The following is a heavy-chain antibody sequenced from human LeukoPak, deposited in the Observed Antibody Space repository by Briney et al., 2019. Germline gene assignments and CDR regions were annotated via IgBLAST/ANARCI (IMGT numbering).Heavy chain of an antibody. D-gene: IGHD4-17*01. CDR2: ISGSGGST. J-gene: IGHJ4*02. CDR1: GFTFSSYA. V-gene: IGHV3-23*01. Sequence: GGSLRLSCAASGFTFSSYAMSWVRQAPGKGLEWVSAISGSGGSTYYADSVKGRFTISRDNSKNTLYLQMNSLRAEDTAVYYCANLYGDYDFAYWSQGTLVTVSS. CDR3: ANLYGDYDFAY.